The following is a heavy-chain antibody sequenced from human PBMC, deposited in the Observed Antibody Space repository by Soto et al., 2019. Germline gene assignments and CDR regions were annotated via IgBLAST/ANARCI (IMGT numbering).Heavy chain of an antibody. CDR2: IYYSGST. Sequence: SETLSLTCTVSGGSISSGGYYWSWIRQHPGKGLEWIGYIYYSGSTYYNPSLKSRVTISVDTSKNQFSLKLSSVTAADTAVYYCARSHPVGPFDYWGQGTLVTVSS. J-gene: IGHJ4*02. CDR1: GGSISSGGYY. CDR3: ARSHPVGPFDY. D-gene: IGHD1-26*01. V-gene: IGHV4-31*03.